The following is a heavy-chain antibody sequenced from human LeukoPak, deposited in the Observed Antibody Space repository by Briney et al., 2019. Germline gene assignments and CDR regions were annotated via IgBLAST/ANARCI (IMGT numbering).Heavy chain of an antibody. CDR2: MFYGGST. CDR1: GGSMSTISYY. CDR3: ATLPQYNHGSHPFDP. V-gene: IGHV4-39*01. D-gene: IGHD3-10*01. J-gene: IGHJ5*02. Sequence: SETLSLTCSVSGGSMSTISYYWVWIRQSPEKGLEWIGSMFYGGSTYYNPSFKSRVSISVDPSKNLFSLRLISVTAADTAVYYCATLPQYNHGSHPFDPWGQGTLVTVSS.